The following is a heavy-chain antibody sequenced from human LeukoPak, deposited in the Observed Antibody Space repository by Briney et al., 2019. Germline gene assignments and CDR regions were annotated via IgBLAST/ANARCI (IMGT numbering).Heavy chain of an antibody. V-gene: IGHV3-7*03. J-gene: IGHJ3*02. D-gene: IGHD1-14*01. CDR3: ARTRDSGFTTDAFDI. CDR1: GFTFSSYW. Sequence: GGSLRLSCAVSGFTFSSYWMSWVRQAPGKGLEWVANIKQDGSEKYYVDSVKGRFTISRDNAKNSLYLQMNSLRPEDTALYYCARTRDSGFTTDAFDIWGQGTMVTVSS. CDR2: IKQDGSEK.